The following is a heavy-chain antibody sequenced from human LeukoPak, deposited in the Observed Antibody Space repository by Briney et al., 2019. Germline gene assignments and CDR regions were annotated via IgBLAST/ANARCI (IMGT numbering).Heavy chain of an antibody. Sequence: MPSETLSLTCAVYGGSFNAYYWTWIRQTPGKGLEWIGEINHSGNTNYNPSLESRVTISADTSKNQFSLNLGSVTAADTAIYYCARGLRFIQGPGYYYMDVWGKGTTVTVSS. V-gene: IGHV4-34*01. CDR3: ARGLRFIQGPGYYYMDV. CDR2: INHSGNT. CDR1: GGSFNAYY. J-gene: IGHJ6*03. D-gene: IGHD3-16*02.